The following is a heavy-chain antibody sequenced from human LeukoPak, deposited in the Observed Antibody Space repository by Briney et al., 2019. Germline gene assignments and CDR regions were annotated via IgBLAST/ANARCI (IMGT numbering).Heavy chain of an antibody. Sequence: GGSLRLSCAASGFTFSSYAMSWVRQAPGKGLEWVSAISGSGGSTYYADSVKGRFTISRDNAKNSLYLQMNSLRAEDTAVYYCARETGITIFGVVSGRLFDYWGQGTLVTVSS. J-gene: IGHJ4*02. CDR1: GFTFSSYA. D-gene: IGHD3-3*01. CDR3: ARETGITIFGVVSGRLFDY. CDR2: ISGSGGST. V-gene: IGHV3-23*01.